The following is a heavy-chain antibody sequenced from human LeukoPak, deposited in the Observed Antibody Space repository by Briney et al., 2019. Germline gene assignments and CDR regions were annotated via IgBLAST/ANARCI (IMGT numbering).Heavy chain of an antibody. CDR2: ISYDGSNK. CDR3: ARDAVPHLYYYYYGMDV. CDR1: GFTFSSYA. J-gene: IGHJ6*02. Sequence: GGSLRLSCAASGFTFSSYAMHWVRQAPGKGLEWVAVISYDGSNKYYADSVKGRFTISGDNSKNTLYLQMNSLRAEDTAVYYCARDAVPHLYYYYYGMDVWGQGTTVTVSS. V-gene: IGHV3-30-3*01.